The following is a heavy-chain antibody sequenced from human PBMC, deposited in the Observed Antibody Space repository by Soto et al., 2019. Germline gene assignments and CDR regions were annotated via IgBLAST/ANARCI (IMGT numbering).Heavy chain of an antibody. CDR3: ARDQASSGYFDY. J-gene: IGHJ4*02. CDR1: GFTFSSYS. V-gene: IGHV3-21*01. Sequence: GGSLRLSCAASGFTFSSYSMNWVRQAPGKGLEWVSSIGSSSSYIYYADSVKGRFTISRDNAKNSLYLQMNSLRAEDTAVYYCARDQASSGYFDYWGQGTLVTV. D-gene: IGHD3-22*01. CDR2: IGSSSSYI.